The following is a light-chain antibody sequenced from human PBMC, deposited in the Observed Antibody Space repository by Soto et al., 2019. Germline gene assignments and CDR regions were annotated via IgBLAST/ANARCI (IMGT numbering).Light chain of an antibody. CDR1: ETVATN. J-gene: IGKJ1*01. CDR3: QQYFEWPPMT. Sequence: EVVMTQSPATLSVSPGERATLSCRASETVATNLAWDQQKPGQAPRLLISGASTRAAGISDRFRGSGSGTEFTLTISSLRSEDSAIYYCQQYFEWPPMTFGQGTKVEI. CDR2: GAS. V-gene: IGKV3-15*01.